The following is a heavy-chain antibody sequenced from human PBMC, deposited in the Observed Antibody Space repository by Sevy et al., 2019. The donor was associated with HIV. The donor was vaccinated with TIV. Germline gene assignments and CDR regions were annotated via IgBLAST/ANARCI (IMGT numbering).Heavy chain of an antibody. Sequence: GGCLRLSCAASGFTFSSYAMNCVRQAPGKGLEWVSGISGRGGSGDKTNYADSVKGRFTISRDDSKNSLYLQLNSRRTEDTAIYYCATQYDSSGYFDYWGQGTLVTVSS. CDR3: ATQYDSSGYFDY. D-gene: IGHD3-22*01. CDR1: GFTFSSYA. V-gene: IGHV3-23*01. CDR2: ISGRGGSGDKT. J-gene: IGHJ4*02.